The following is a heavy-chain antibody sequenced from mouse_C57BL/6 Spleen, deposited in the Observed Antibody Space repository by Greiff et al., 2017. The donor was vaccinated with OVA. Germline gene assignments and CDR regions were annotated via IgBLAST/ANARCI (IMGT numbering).Heavy chain of an antibody. V-gene: IGHV5-2*03. CDR2: INSDGGST. J-gene: IGHJ1*03. CDR1: EYEFPSHD. CDR3: ERQGDDYGGDWYFDV. Sequence: EVKVEESGGGLVQPGESLKLSCESNEYEFPSHDMSWVRKTPEKRLELVAAINSDGGSTYYPDTMERRFIISRDNTKKTLYLQMSSLRSEDTALYYCERQGDDYGGDWYFDVWGTGTTVTVSS. D-gene: IGHD2-4*01.